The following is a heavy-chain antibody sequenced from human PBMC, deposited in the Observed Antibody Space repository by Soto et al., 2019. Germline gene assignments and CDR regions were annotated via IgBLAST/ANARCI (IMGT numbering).Heavy chain of an antibody. CDR1: GYTYTEYP. CDR2: INVGNGNT. V-gene: IGHV1-18*01. J-gene: IGHJ6*02. CDR3: AREGVRGMDV. D-gene: IGHD3-16*01. Sequence: VKVSCKTSGYTYTEYPIHWVRQAPGQGLEWVGWINVGNGNTNYAQKLQGRVTMTTDTSTSTAYMELRSLRSDDTAVYYCAREGVRGMDVWGQGTTVTVSS.